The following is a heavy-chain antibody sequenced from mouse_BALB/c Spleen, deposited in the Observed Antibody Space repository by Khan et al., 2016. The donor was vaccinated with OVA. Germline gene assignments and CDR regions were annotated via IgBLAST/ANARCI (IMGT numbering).Heavy chain of an antibody. CDR3: RISTIDA. J-gene: IGHJ2*01. Sequence: VQLQQPGAELVKPAASLKLSCTASGYNIKDIYIHWVKQRPEKGLERIRRTDPANGNTNYDQKFQGKATITVDTSSNTAYLQLSSLTSEDTAVYYCRISTIDAWGQGTTLTVSS. CDR1: GYNIKDIY. V-gene: IGHV14-3*02. CDR2: TDPANGNT.